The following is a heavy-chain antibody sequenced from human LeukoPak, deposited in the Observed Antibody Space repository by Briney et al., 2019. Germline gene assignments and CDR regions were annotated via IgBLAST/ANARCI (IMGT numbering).Heavy chain of an antibody. J-gene: IGHJ4*02. CDR2: ISSSGSTI. Sequence: GSLRLSCAASGFTFSDYYMSWIRQASGKGLEWVSYISSSGSTIYYADSVKGRFTISRDNAKNSLYLQMNSLRAEDTAVYYCARGSRVVPAAIPDYWGQGTLVTVSS. CDR3: ARGSRVVPAAIPDY. CDR1: GFTFSDYY. D-gene: IGHD2-2*02. V-gene: IGHV3-11*01.